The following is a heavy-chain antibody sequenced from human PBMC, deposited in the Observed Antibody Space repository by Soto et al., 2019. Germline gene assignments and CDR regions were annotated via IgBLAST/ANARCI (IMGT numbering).Heavy chain of an antibody. Sequence: ASVKVSCKASGYTFTSYGLSWARQDPGQGLEWMGWISAYNGNTNYAQKLQGRVTMTTDTSTSTAYMELRSLRSDDTATYFCSRYRHCSGDSCNYYYIMDLWGQGTTVTVSS. V-gene: IGHV1-18*01. CDR3: SRYRHCSGDSCNYYYIMDL. J-gene: IGHJ6*02. CDR1: GYTFTSYG. D-gene: IGHD2-15*01. CDR2: ISAYNGNT.